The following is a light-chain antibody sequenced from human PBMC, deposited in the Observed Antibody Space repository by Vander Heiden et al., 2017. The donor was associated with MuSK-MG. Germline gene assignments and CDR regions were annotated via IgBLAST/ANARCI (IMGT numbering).Light chain of an antibody. Sequence: EIFLTQSTGILSLSPGERATLSGRASQTVTSPYLAWYQQKPGQAPRLLIYGASSRATGIPDRFSGSGAGSDFTLTISRLEPEELAVYYCHYYCGSLMYTFGQWTKLQI. CDR3: HYYCGSLMYT. CDR1: QTVTSPY. J-gene: IGKJ2*01. V-gene: IGKV3-20*01. CDR2: GAS.